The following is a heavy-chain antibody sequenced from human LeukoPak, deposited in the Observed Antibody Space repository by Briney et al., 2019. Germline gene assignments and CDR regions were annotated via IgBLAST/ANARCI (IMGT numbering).Heavy chain of an antibody. CDR2: IYYSGNT. CDR3: ARQPGSGLFILP. V-gene: IGHV4-39*01. J-gene: IGHJ4*02. Sequence: SETLSLTCTVSGVSISSSNSYWGWIRQPPGKGLDWIGSIYYSGNTYYNASLKRQVSISIDTSKNQFSLRLTSVTAADTAVYYCARQPGSGLFILPGGQGTLVTVSS. CDR1: GVSISSSNSY. D-gene: IGHD3/OR15-3a*01.